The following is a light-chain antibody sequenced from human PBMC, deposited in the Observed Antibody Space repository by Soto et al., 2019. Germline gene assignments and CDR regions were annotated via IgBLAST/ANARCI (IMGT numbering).Light chain of an antibody. CDR2: GAS. CDR1: QSVSRNY. Sequence: EIVLTQSPGTLSLSPGERATLSCRASQSVSRNYLAWYQQKPGQSPSLLIYGASSRATGVPDRFSGSGSGTDFTLTISRLEPEDFAVYYCQQYGASPPTFGPGTKVDI. J-gene: IGKJ3*01. V-gene: IGKV3-20*01. CDR3: QQYGASPPT.